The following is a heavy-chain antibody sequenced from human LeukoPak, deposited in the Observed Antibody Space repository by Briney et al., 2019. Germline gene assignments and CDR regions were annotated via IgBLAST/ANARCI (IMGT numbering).Heavy chain of an antibody. J-gene: IGHJ4*02. V-gene: IGHV4-4*07. CDR1: GDSISNYY. Sequence: SETLSLTCTVSGDSISNYYWSWIRQPAGKGLEWIARVYAGGSANYHPSLKSRVTISLDTSENHVSLRLTSVTAEDTAVYYCAREAPGGSGWTYFDYWGQGSLVTVSS. CDR2: VYAGGSA. CDR3: AREAPGGSGWTYFDY. D-gene: IGHD6-19*01.